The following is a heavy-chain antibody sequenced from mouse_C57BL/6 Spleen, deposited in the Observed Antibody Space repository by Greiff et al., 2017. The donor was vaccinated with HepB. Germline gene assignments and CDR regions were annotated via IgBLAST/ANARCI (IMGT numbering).Heavy chain of an antibody. CDR2: ISDGGSYT. Sequence: EVKLVESGGGLVKPGGSLKLSCAASGFTFSSYAMSWVRQTPEKRLEWVATISDGGSYTYYPDNVKGRFTISRDNAKNNLYLQMSHLKSEDTAMYYCARDPLGYAMDYWGQGTSVTVSS. D-gene: IGHD3-3*01. CDR1: GFTFSSYA. J-gene: IGHJ4*01. CDR3: ARDPLGYAMDY. V-gene: IGHV5-4*01.